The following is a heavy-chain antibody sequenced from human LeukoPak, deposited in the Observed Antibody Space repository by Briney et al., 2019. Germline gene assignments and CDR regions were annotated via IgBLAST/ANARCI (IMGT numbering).Heavy chain of an antibody. J-gene: IGHJ4*02. CDR2: INIDGSHT. Sequence: PGGSLRLSCVACGFTFSSYWMHWVRQTPGKGLVWVSRINIDGSHTNYADSVKGRFTVSRDNAKNTLYLQMDSLRAEDTAVYYCARIIVGATGVDYWGPGTLVTVSS. CDR1: GFTFSSYW. V-gene: IGHV3-74*01. D-gene: IGHD1-26*01. CDR3: ARIIVGATGVDY.